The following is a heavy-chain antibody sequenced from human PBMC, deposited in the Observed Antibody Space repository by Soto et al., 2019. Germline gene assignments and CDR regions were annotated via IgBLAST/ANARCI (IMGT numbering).Heavy chain of an antibody. CDR1: GGTFSSYT. CDR3: ARGGHIAVVTASFDY. CDR2: IIPILGIA. J-gene: IGHJ4*02. D-gene: IGHD2-21*02. Sequence: EASVKVSCKASGGTFSSYTISWVRQAPGQGLEWMGRIIPILGIANYAQKFQGRVTITADKSTSTAYMELSSLRSEDTAVCYCARGGHIAVVTASFDYWGQGTLATVSS. V-gene: IGHV1-69*02.